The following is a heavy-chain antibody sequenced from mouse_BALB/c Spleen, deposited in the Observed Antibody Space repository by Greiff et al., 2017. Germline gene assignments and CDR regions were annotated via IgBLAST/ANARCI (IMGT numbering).Heavy chain of an antibody. CDR3: ARRAGNYDYYAMDY. Sequence: VQLQQSGPELVKPGASVKISCKASGYSFTGYFMNWVMQSHGKSLEWIGRINPYNGDTFYNQKFKGKATLTVDKSSSTAHMELRSLASEDSAVYYCARRAGNYDYYAMDYWGQGTSVTSPQ. CDR1: GYSFTGYF. J-gene: IGHJ4*01. V-gene: IGHV1-20*02. CDR2: INPYNGDT. D-gene: IGHD2-1*01.